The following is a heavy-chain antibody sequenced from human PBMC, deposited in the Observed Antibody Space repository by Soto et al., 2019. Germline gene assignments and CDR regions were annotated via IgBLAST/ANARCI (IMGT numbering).Heavy chain of an antibody. J-gene: IGHJ4*02. V-gene: IGHV3-23*01. CDR1: GSTFSSYA. CDR3: AKVHYSGSYVDFDY. D-gene: IGHD1-26*01. CDR2: MSGSGGST. Sequence: EVQLLESGGGLVQPGGSLRLSCAASGSTFSSYAMSWVRQAPGKGLEWVPAMSGSGGSTYYADSVKGRFTISRDNSKNTLYLQMNSLRAEDTAVYYCAKVHYSGSYVDFDYWGQGTLVTVSS.